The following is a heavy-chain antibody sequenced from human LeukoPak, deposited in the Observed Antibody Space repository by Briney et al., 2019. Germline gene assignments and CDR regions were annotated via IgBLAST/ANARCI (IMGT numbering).Heavy chain of an antibody. Sequence: GGSLRLSCAASGFILSDYYMSWIRQAPGKGLEWVSYISSSGATIYYADSVKDRFTISRDNAKNSLYLQMNSLRAEDTAVYYCARASRDSDYYYYYYMDVWGKGTTVTISS. D-gene: IGHD2-21*01. CDR1: GFILSDYY. CDR2: ISSSGATI. V-gene: IGHV3-11*04. CDR3: ARASRDSDYYYYYYMDV. J-gene: IGHJ6*03.